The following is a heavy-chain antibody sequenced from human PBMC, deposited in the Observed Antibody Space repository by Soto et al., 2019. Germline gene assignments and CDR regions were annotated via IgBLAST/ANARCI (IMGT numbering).Heavy chain of an antibody. V-gene: IGHV1-18*01. CDR1: GYTFTSYG. CDR2: ISAYNDNT. J-gene: IGHJ6*02. Sequence: GASVKVSCKASGYTFTSYGISWVRQAPGQGLEWMGWISAYNDNTNYAQKLQGRVTMTTDTSTSTAYMELRSLRSDDTAVYYCARDIVVVPAAIVSGYYYYGMDVWGQGTTVTVSS. CDR3: ARDIVVVPAAIVSGYYYYGMDV. D-gene: IGHD2-2*02.